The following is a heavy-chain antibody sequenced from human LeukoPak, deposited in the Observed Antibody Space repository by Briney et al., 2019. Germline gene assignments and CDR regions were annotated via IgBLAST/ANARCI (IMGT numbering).Heavy chain of an antibody. Sequence: PLASVKVSCKASGYTFTYYYIHWMRQAPGQGLEWMGWINPDSGDTSYAQKFQGRVTMTRDTSTSTVYMELSSLRSEDTAVYYCARALTNDAFDIWGQGTMVTVSS. CDR1: GYTFTYYY. V-gene: IGHV1-2*02. J-gene: IGHJ3*02. CDR2: INPDSGDT. CDR3: ARALTNDAFDI.